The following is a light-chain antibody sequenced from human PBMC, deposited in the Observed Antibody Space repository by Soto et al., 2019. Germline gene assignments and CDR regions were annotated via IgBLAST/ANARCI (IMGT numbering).Light chain of an antibody. J-gene: IGKJ1*01. CDR3: QQYYSTPRT. CDR1: QTVLYSSNNKNH. CDR2: WAS. V-gene: IGKV4-1*01. Sequence: DFVMTQSPDSLSVSLGERATINCKSSQTVLYSSNNKNHLAWYQQRPGQPPKLLFSWASTRESGVPDRFSASGSGTDFTLSIGSLQAEDVAVYYCQQYYSTPRTFGQGTKVEIK.